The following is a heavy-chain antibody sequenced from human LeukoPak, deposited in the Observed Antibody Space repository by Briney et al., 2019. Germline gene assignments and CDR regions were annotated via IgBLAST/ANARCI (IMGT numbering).Heavy chain of an antibody. D-gene: IGHD4-11*01. V-gene: IGHV3-23*01. CDR2: ITGSGGST. CDR3: AKGQGSDYLPTFDS. J-gene: IGHJ4*02. CDR1: GFTFSSYA. Sequence: GGSLRLSCAASGFTFSSYAMNWVRQAPGKRLEWVSGITGSGGSTYYADYVKGRFTISRDNPKNTLYLQMKSLRAEDTGVYYCAKGQGSDYLPTFDSWGQGTLVNVPS.